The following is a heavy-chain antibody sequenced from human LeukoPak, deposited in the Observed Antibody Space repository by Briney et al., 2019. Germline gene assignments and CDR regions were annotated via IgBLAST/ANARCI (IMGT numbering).Heavy chain of an antibody. CDR3: ARVRDILTGYFDY. V-gene: IGHV3-21*01. CDR1: GFTFSSYS. J-gene: IGHJ4*02. Sequence: GGSLRLSCAASGFTFSSYSMNWVRQAPGKGLEWVSSISSSSSYIYYADSVKGRFTISRDNAKNSLYLQVNSLRAEDTAVYYCARVRDILTGYFDYWGQGTLVTVSS. CDR2: ISSSSSYI. D-gene: IGHD3-9*01.